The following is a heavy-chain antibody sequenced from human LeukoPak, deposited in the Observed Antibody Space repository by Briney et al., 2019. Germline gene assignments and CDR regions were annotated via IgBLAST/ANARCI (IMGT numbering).Heavy chain of an antibody. Sequence: GGSLRLSCAASGFTFSSYGMHWVRQAPGKGLEWVANIKQDGSEKYYVDSVKGRFTISRDNAKNSLFLQINSLRAEDTAVYYCAREGTQALYGMDVWGQGTTVTVSS. D-gene: IGHD1-1*01. CDR2: IKQDGSEK. CDR1: GFTFSSYG. CDR3: AREGTQALYGMDV. J-gene: IGHJ6*02. V-gene: IGHV3-7*01.